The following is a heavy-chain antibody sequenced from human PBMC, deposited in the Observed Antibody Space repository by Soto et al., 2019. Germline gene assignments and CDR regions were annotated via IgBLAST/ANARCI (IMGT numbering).Heavy chain of an antibody. J-gene: IGHJ5*02. CDR1: GGSIRDDTYY. V-gene: IGHV4-39*01. Sequence: QLQLQESGPGLVKPSETLSLTCTVSGGSIRDDTYYWGWIRQPPGKGLEWIGSIYYSWTSSYNPSVKSRVTMSVDTSKKQLSLRLSSVTAADTAVYYCARLHCDSPNCVPLDPWGQGTLVIVSS. CDR2: IYYSWTS. CDR3: ARLHCDSPNCVPLDP. D-gene: IGHD2-2*01.